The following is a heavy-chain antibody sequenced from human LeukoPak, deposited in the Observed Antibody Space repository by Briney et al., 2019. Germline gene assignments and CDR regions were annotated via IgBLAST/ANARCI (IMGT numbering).Heavy chain of an antibody. J-gene: IGHJ4*02. CDR3: ATYRQVLLPFES. CDR2: IFPSGGEI. CDR1: GFTFGDYA. V-gene: IGHV3-23*01. D-gene: IGHD2-8*02. Sequence: GGSLRLSCTASGFTFGDYAMIWVRQPPGKGLEWVSSIFPSGGEIHYADSVRGRFTISRDNSKSTLSLQMNSLRAEDTAIYYCATYRQVLLPFESWGQGTLVTVSS.